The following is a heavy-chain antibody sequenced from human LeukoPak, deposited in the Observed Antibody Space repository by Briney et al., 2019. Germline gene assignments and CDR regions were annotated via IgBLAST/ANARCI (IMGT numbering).Heavy chain of an antibody. D-gene: IGHD6-13*01. CDR1: GYTFTGNY. Sequence: ASVKVSCKASGYTFTGNYIHWVRQAPGQGLEWMGWINPNSGGTKYAQKFQGRVTMTRDTSITTAYMELSRLRSDDMAVYYCARDLIAAAGTFVYWGQGAPVTVSS. CDR2: INPNSGGT. V-gene: IGHV1-2*02. CDR3: ARDLIAAAGTFVY. J-gene: IGHJ4*02.